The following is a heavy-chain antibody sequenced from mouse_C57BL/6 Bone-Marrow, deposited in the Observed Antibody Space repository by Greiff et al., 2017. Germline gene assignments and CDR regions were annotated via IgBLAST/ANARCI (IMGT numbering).Heavy chain of an antibody. CDR3: TANDRGFDY. J-gene: IGHJ2*01. CDR1: GFTFSNYW. Sequence: EVQLQESGGGLVQPGGSMKLSCVASGFTFSNYWMNWVRQSPEKGLEWVAQIRLKSDNYATHYAESVKGRFTISRDDSKSSVYLQMNNLRAEDTGIYYCTANDRGFDYWGQGTTLTVSS. CDR2: IRLKSDNYAT. V-gene: IGHV6-3*01.